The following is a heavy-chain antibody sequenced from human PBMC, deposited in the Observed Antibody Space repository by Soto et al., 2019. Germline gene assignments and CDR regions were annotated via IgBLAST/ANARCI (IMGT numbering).Heavy chain of an antibody. V-gene: IGHV1-69*12. D-gene: IGHD2-2*01. CDR2: IIPIFGTA. CDR3: ASRYCISTSCPLRPHYYGMDV. Sequence: QVQLVQSGAEVKKPGSSVKVSCKASGGTFSSYAISWVRQAPGQGLEWMGGIIPIFGTANYAQKFQGRVTITADESTSTAYMELSSLRSEDTAVYYCASRYCISTSCPLRPHYYGMDVWGQGTTVTVSS. CDR1: GGTFSSYA. J-gene: IGHJ6*02.